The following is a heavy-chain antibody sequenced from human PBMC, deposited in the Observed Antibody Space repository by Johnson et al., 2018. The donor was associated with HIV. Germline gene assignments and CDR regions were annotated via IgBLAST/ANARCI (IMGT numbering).Heavy chain of an antibody. Sequence: QVQLVESGGGLVKAGGSLRLSCAASGFIFNDYYMSWIRQAPGKGLELLSYISTSGGTLYYADSVKDRFTISRDNAKNSLYLQMNSLRAEDTALYYCARLKWELLDNDAFDIWGQGTMVTVSS. J-gene: IGHJ3*02. CDR1: GFIFNDYY. CDR3: ARLKWELLDNDAFDI. V-gene: IGHV3-11*01. CDR2: ISTSGGTL. D-gene: IGHD1-26*01.